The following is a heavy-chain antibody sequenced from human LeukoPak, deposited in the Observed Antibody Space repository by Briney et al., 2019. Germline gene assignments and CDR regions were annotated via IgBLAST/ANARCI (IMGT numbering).Heavy chain of an antibody. V-gene: IGHV1-69*13. Sequence: SVKVSCKASGGTFSSYAISWVRQAPGQGLEWMGGITPIFGTANYAQKFQGRVTITADESTSTAYMELSSLRSEDTAVYYCARSYDFWSGFAGFDPWGQGTLVTVSS. CDR1: GGTFSSYA. CDR3: ARSYDFWSGFAGFDP. CDR2: ITPIFGTA. J-gene: IGHJ5*02. D-gene: IGHD3-3*01.